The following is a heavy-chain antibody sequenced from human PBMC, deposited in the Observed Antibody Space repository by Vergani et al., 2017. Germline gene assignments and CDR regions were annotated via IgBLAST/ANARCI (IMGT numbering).Heavy chain of an antibody. CDR1: GGSFSGKY. D-gene: IGHD3-3*01. Sequence: QVQLQQWGVGLLKSSETLSLTCAVYGGSFSGKYWSWIRQSPGKGLEWIGEINYSGSTNYNPSLKSRVSISVDRSKIQFSLKLTSVTAADTAVYYCARGSSYYDFWSGYSDLGYFDYWGQGTLVTVSS. V-gene: IGHV4-34*01. CDR3: ARGSSYYDFWSGYSDLGYFDY. J-gene: IGHJ4*02. CDR2: INYSGST.